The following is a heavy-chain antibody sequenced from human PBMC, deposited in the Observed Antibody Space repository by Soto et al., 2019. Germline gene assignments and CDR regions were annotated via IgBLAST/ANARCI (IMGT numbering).Heavy chain of an antibody. Sequence: PSETLSLTCSVSGGSVSSGGYYWSWIRQPPGKGLEWIGSLYCDGSTYYNPSLKSRVTISVDTSKNQFSLKLSSVTAADTAVYYCARRVEVAKNYFDYWGQGALVTVS. CDR2: LYCDGST. J-gene: IGHJ4*02. D-gene: IGHD6-19*01. CDR3: ARRVEVAKNYFDY. V-gene: IGHV4-39*01. CDR1: GGSVSSGGYY.